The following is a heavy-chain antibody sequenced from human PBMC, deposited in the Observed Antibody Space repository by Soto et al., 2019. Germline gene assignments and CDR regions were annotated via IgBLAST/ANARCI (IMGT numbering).Heavy chain of an antibody. CDR2: FIPILDMA. D-gene: IGHD2-21*01. CDR3: AITYCRDNSCPRDFDF. CDR1: GGTFNTYT. V-gene: IGHV1-69*02. Sequence: QVQVVQSGAEVKKPESSVKVSCKPSGGTFNTYTVNWVRLAPGHGLEWMGRFIPILDMANYAQKFQDRVTITADRSTFTAHMELNSLTSDDTAVYYCAITYCRDNSCPRDFDFWGPGTRVTVSS. J-gene: IGHJ4*02.